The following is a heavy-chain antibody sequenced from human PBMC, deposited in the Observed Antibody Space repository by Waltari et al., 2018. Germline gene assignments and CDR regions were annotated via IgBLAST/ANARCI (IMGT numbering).Heavy chain of an antibody. D-gene: IGHD2-2*03. J-gene: IGHJ5*02. CDR2: IKQDGSEK. Sequence: EVQLVESGGGLVQPGGSLRLSCPASAFTFSSYCMVWFRQAPGKGLEWVANIKQDGSEKYYVDSVKGRFTISRDNAKNTLYLQMSSLRAEDTAVYYCASGFRTGTSYYGNYFDPWGRGTLVTVSS. CDR1: AFTFSSYC. V-gene: IGHV3-7*01. CDR3: ASGFRTGTSYYGNYFDP.